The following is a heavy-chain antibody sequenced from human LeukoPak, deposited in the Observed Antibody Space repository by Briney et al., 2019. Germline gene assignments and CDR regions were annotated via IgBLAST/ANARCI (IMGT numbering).Heavy chain of an antibody. V-gene: IGHV3-33*08. Sequence: GGSLRLSCAASGFTFSNAWMNWARQAPGKGLEWVTQIWSSGNKKYYADSVRGRFTVSRDNSRNTVDLQMNTLRAEDTAVYYCARDGQGGSPYAMDVWGQGTTVTVSS. CDR3: ARDGQGGSPYAMDV. D-gene: IGHD5-12*01. CDR1: GFTFSNAW. CDR2: IWSSGNKK. J-gene: IGHJ6*02.